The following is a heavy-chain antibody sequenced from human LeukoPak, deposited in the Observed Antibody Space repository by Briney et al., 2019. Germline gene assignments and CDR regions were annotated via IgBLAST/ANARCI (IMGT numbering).Heavy chain of an antibody. V-gene: IGHV4-30-4*01. D-gene: IGHD3-22*01. CDR1: GGSISSGDYY. J-gene: IGHJ4*02. CDR3: ARGDASGYPDY. Sequence: SQTLSLTCTVSGGSISSGDYYWSWVRQSPGKGLEWIGEIYQGGRTNYKSSLKSRVSISVDKSRNQLSLKLTSVTAADTAVYYCARGDASGYPDYWGQGTLVTVSS. CDR2: IYQGGRT.